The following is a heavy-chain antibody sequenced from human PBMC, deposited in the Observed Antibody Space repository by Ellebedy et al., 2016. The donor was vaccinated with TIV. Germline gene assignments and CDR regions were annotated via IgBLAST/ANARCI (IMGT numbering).Heavy chain of an antibody. V-gene: IGHV3-30*03. D-gene: IGHD3-10*01. J-gene: IGHJ4*02. CDR1: GFTFSSYG. CDR2: ISYDGSNK. CDR3: AREDGSGSSVFDY. Sequence: GESLKISXAASGFTFSSYGMHWVRQAPGKGLEWVAVISYDGSNKYYADSVKGRFTISRDNSKNTLYLQMSSLRSEDTAVYYCAREDGSGSSVFDYWGQGTLVTVSS.